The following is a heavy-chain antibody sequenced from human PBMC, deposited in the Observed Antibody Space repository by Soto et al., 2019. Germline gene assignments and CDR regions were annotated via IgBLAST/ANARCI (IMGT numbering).Heavy chain of an antibody. V-gene: IGHV5-51*01. CDR3: ARRSRPYYDFWSGPSRYYYGMDV. CDR2: IFPDDSDT. CDR1: GFSFTSYW. Sequence: GESLKISCKASGFSFTSYWIAWVRQMPGKGLEWMGIIFPDDSDTRYSPSFQGQVTISADKSISTAYLQWSSLKASDTAMYYCARRSRPYYDFWSGPSRYYYGMDVWGQGTTVTVSS. J-gene: IGHJ6*02. D-gene: IGHD3-3*01.